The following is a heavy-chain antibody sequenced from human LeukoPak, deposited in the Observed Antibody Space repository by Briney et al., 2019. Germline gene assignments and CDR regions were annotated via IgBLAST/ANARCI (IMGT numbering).Heavy chain of an antibody. J-gene: IGHJ4*02. CDR1: GFTFSSYG. D-gene: IGHD3-10*01. CDR2: ISYDGSNK. Sequence: GGSLRLSCAASGFTFSSYGMHWVRQAPGKGLEWVAVISYDGSNKYYADSVKGRFTISRDNSKNTLYLQMNSLRAEDTAVYYCAKGGLTTMVRGVPGSIDYWGQGTLVTVSS. CDR3: AKGGLTTMVRGVPGSIDY. V-gene: IGHV3-30*18.